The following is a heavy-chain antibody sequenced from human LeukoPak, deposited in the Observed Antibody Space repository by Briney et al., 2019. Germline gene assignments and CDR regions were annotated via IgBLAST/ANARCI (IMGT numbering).Heavy chain of an antibody. D-gene: IGHD1-7*01. J-gene: IGHJ4*02. CDR3: AREKKEPGTTLFDY. V-gene: IGHV4-4*07. CDR2: IYSVGSA. Sequence: SETLSLTCTVSGGSISSYYWNWIRQPAGKGLEWIGRIYSVGSANYNPSLKTRLTMSVDTSKNQLSLKLTSVTAADTAIYYCAREKKEPGTTLFDYWGQGTLVTVSS. CDR1: GGSISSYY.